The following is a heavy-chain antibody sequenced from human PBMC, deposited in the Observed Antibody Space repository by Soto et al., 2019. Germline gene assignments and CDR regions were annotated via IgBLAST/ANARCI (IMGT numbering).Heavy chain of an antibody. CDR3: AKDIYGDYGLDY. V-gene: IGHV3-23*01. Sequence: EVQLLESGGGLVQPGGSLRLSCAASGFTFSTYTMSWVRQAPGKGLEWVSAISGSGGSTYYADSVKGRFTISRDNSKNTLYLHMNSLRAEDTAVYYCAKDIYGDYGLDYWGQGTLVTVSS. CDR2: ISGSGGST. CDR1: GFTFSTYT. D-gene: IGHD4-17*01. J-gene: IGHJ4*02.